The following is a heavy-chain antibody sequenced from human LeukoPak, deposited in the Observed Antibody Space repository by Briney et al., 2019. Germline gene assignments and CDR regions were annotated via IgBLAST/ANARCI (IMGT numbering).Heavy chain of an antibody. CDR1: GFTFSSYW. V-gene: IGHV3-74*01. J-gene: IGHJ4*02. D-gene: IGHD7-27*01. CDR3: ARVWAWGSGNYFDN. Sequence: GGSLRLSCAASGFTFSSYWMYWVRQAPGKGLVWVSRINSDGSSTSYADSVKGRCSISRDNAKNTLYLQMNSLRAEDTAVYYCARVWAWGSGNYFDNWGQGTLVTVSS. CDR2: INSDGSST.